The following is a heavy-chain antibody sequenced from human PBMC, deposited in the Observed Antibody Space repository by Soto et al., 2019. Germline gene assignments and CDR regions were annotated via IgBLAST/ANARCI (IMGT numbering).Heavy chain of an antibody. CDR1: GYTFTSYA. D-gene: IGHD2-2*01. Sequence: ASVKVSCKASGYTFTSYAMHWVRQAPGQRLEWMGWINAGNGNTKYSQKFQGRVTITRDTSASTAYMELSSLRSEDTAVYYCARDTLGYCSSTSCYRSGVDVWGQGTMVTVSS. J-gene: IGHJ6*02. CDR3: ARDTLGYCSSTSCYRSGVDV. V-gene: IGHV1-3*01. CDR2: INAGNGNT.